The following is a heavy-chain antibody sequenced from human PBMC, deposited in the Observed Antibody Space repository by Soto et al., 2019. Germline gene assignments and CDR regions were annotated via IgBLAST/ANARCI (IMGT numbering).Heavy chain of an antibody. CDR3: ARATMVRGVITYYGMDV. J-gene: IGHJ6*02. CDR2: IIPIFGTA. CDR1: GGTFSSYA. Sequence: QVQLVQSGAEVKKPGSSVKVSCKASGGTFSSYAISWVRQAPGQGLEWMGGIIPIFGTANYAQKFQGRVTITADESTSTAYMELSSLRSEDTAVYYCARATMVRGVITYYGMDVWGQGPTVTVSS. V-gene: IGHV1-69*01. D-gene: IGHD3-10*01.